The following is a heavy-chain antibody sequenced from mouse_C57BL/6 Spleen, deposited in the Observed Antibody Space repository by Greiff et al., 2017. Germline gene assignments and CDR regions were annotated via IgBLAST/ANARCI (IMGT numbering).Heavy chain of an antibody. V-gene: IGHV1-82*01. CDR1: GYAFSSSW. D-gene: IGHD1-1*01. CDR3: ARGIYYYGSSRFDY. CDR2: IYPGAGDT. Sequence: VQLQQSGPELVKPGASVKISCKASGYAFSSSWMNWVKQRPVKGLEWIGRIYPGAGDTNYNGKFKGKATLTADKSSSPAYMQLSSLTSEDAAVYVCARGIYYYGSSRFDYWGQGTTLTVSS. J-gene: IGHJ2*01.